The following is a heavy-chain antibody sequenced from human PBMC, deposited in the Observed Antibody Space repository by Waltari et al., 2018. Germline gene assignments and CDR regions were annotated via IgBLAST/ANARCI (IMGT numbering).Heavy chain of an antibody. J-gene: IGHJ4*02. CDR3: ARITVTTSRFDY. Sequence: QVQLQQWGAGLLKPSETLSLTCAVDGGSFSGYYWSWIRQPPGKGLEWIGEIKHRGRPPYPPSLKSRVTLLVDPSKNVFVLLLRSSTAAATAVYYCARITVTTSRFDYWGQGTLFTVSS. CDR2: IKHRGRP. V-gene: IGHV4-34*01. CDR1: GGSFSGYY. D-gene: IGHD4-17*01.